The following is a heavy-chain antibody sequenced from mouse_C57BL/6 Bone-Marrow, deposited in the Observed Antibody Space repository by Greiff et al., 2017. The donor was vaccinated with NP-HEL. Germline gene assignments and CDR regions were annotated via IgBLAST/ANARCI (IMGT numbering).Heavy chain of an antibody. J-gene: IGHJ3*01. CDR3: ASGQLPFAY. V-gene: IGHV2-6*01. CDR1: GFSLTSYG. D-gene: IGHD3-2*01. CDR2: IWGVGRT. Sequence: VQLVESGPGLVAPSQSLSITCTVSGFSLTSYGVDWVRQSPGKGLEWLGVIWGVGRTNYNSALKSRLSISKDNSKSQVFLKMNSLQTDDTAKYYGASGQLPFAYWGQGTLVTVSA.